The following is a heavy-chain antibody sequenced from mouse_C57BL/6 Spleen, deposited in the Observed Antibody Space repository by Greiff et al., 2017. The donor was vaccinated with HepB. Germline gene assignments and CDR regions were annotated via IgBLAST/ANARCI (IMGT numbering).Heavy chain of an antibody. D-gene: IGHD3-2*02. CDR3: ARSGQLRPLLAY. J-gene: IGHJ3*01. CDR1: GYSFTGYY. CDR2: INPSTGGT. V-gene: IGHV1-42*01. Sequence: EVQLQQSGPELVKPGASVKISCKASGYSFTGYYMNWVKQSPEKSLEWIGEINPSTGGTTYNQKFKAKATLTVDKSSSTAYMQLKSLTSEDSAVYYCARSGQLRPLLAYWGQGTLVTVSA.